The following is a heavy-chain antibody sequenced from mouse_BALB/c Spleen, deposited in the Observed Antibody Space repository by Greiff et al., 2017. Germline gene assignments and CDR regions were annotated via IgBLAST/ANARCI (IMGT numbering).Heavy chain of an antibody. CDR2: IYPGNSDT. Sequence: EVQLQQSGPELVKPGASVKMSCKASGYTFTSYWMHWVKQRPGQGLEWIGAIYPGNSDTSYNQKFKGKAKLTAVTSTSTAYMELSSLTNEDSAVYYCTRRDYGPYDMDYWGQGTSVTVSS. CDR1: GYTFTSYW. D-gene: IGHD1-2*01. J-gene: IGHJ4*01. CDR3: TRRDYGPYDMDY. V-gene: IGHV1-5*01.